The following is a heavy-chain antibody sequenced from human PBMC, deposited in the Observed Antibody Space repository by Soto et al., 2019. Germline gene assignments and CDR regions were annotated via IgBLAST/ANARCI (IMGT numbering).Heavy chain of an antibody. D-gene: IGHD2-15*01. CDR1: GFTFSSYA. CDR2: ISGSGGST. J-gene: IGHJ6*03. Sequence: HPGGSLRLSCAASGFTFSSYAMSWVRQAPGKGLEWVSAISGSGGSTYYADSVKGRFTISRDNSKNTLYLQMNSLRAEDTAVYYCAKDRPVLGCSGGSFYSGAFYYYYYIAVCGKGTSVTVSS. V-gene: IGHV3-23*01. CDR3: AKDRPVLGCSGGSFYSGAFYYYYYIAV.